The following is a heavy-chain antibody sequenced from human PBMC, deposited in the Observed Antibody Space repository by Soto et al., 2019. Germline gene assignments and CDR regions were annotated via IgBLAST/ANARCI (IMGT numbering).Heavy chain of an antibody. CDR2: ISSTSNTI. V-gene: IGHV3-48*01. J-gene: IGHJ4*02. Sequence: EVQLVESGGGLVQPGGSLRLSCAASGFTFSSYSMSWVRQAPGKGLEWVSYISSTSNTIYYADSVKGRFTISRDNAKNSLYLHMNSLSAEYTAVYYCARDSGCSGGICYRDLGYWGQGTLVTVSS. D-gene: IGHD2-15*01. CDR3: ARDSGCSGGICYRDLGY. CDR1: GFTFSSYS.